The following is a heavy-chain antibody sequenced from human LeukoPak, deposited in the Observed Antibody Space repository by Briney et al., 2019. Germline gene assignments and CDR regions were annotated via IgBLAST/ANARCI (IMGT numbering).Heavy chain of an antibody. CDR2: ISSSGSPI. CDR1: GFTFRDYY. D-gene: IGHD3-16*02. Sequence: GGSLRLSCAASGFTFRDYYMSWIRQAPGKGLEWVSYISSSGSPIYYADSVKGRFTISRDNAKNSLFLQMNSLRAEDTAVYYCARGSFLITFGGFIGWGQGTLVTVSS. V-gene: IGHV3-11*04. J-gene: IGHJ4*02. CDR3: ARGSFLITFGGFIG.